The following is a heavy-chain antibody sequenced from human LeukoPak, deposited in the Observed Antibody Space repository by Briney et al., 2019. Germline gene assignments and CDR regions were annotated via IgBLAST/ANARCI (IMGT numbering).Heavy chain of an antibody. V-gene: IGHV4-30-4*08. CDR2: IYYSGST. D-gene: IGHD6-19*01. CDR1: GGSISSGDYY. Sequence: SETLSLTCTVSGGSISSGDYYWSWIRQPPGKGLEWIGYIYYSGSTYYNPSLKSRVTISVDTSKNQFSLKLTSVTAADTAVYYCARDQMYTSVWDYWGQGTLFTVSS. J-gene: IGHJ4*02. CDR3: ARDQMYTSVWDY.